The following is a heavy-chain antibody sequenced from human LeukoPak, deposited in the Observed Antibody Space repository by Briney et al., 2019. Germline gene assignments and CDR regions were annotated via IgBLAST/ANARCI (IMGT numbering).Heavy chain of an antibody. V-gene: IGHV3-74*01. CDR2: INEDGTIP. CDR3: ARDRSYNIDL. D-gene: IGHD3-9*01. Sequence: GGSLRLSCAASGFTFSNYGMSWVRQAPGKGLEWVSQINEDGTIPNYADSVTGRFTISRDNARNTLYLQMNSLGAEDTAVYYCARDRSYNIDLWGRGTLVTVSS. CDR1: GFTFSNYG. J-gene: IGHJ2*01.